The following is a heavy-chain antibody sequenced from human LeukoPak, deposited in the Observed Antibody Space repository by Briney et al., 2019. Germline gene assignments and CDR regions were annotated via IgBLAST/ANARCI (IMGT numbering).Heavy chain of an antibody. Sequence: GASVKVSCKASRGTFSSYAISWVRQAPGQGLEWRGRIIPILGIANYVQKLQGRVTITADKSTSAAYMELSSLRSEDTAVYYCAREISSGYYFWFDPWGQGTLVTVSS. CDR2: IIPILGIA. V-gene: IGHV1-69*04. CDR1: RGTFSSYA. J-gene: IGHJ5*02. D-gene: IGHD3-22*01. CDR3: AREISSGYYFWFDP.